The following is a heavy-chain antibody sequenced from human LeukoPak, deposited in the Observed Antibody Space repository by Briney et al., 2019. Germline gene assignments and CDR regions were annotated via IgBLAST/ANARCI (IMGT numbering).Heavy chain of an antibody. J-gene: IGHJ3*02. CDR1: GFTFSDYS. Sequence: PGGSLRLSCAAAGFTFSDYSMTWVRQAPGKGLEWVSGISGSGGSTYYADSVKGRFTISRDNSKNTLYVQMNSLRAEDTAVYYCAKRLWFGELSAFDIWGQGTMVTVSS. V-gene: IGHV3-23*01. D-gene: IGHD3-10*01. CDR2: ISGSGGST. CDR3: AKRLWFGELSAFDI.